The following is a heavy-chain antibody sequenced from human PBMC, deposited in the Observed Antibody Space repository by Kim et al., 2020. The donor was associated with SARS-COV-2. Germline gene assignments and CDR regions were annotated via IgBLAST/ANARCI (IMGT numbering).Heavy chain of an antibody. V-gene: IGHV3-7*01. CDR1: GFSFGDLY. Sequence: GGSLRLSCVASGFSFGDLYMTWVRQSPGKGLQWVAIITPDGRDKFYVDSVKGRFIVSRDNAENSLYLEMNSLRVEDTAVYHCTGDRAPPGNNWFAPWGQG. J-gene: IGHJ5*02. CDR3: TGDRAPPGNNWFAP. CDR2: ITPDGRDK.